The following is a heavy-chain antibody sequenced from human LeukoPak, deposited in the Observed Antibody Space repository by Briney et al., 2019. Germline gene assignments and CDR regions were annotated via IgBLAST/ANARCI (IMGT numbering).Heavy chain of an antibody. CDR1: GYTFTGXX. V-gene: IGHV1-2*02. CDR3: ARGGETSSWSLYYSDY. Sequence: ASVKVSCKASGYTFTGXXXXXXXXAXXQXXEXXXXXNPNSGGTNYAQKFQXRVTMXRDTSISTAYIELSRLRPDDTAVYYCARGGETSSWSLYYSDYWGQGTLVTVSS. J-gene: IGHJ4*02. D-gene: IGHD6-13*01. CDR2: XNPNSGGT.